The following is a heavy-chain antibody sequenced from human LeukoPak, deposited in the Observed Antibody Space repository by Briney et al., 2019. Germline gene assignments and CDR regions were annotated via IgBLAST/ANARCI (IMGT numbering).Heavy chain of an antibody. CDR2: IKNDGSYT. Sequence: QSGGSLRLSCAASGFTLSSYWMHWVRQAPGKGLVWVSRIKNDGSYTDYADSVKGRFTLSRDNAKNTLYLQMNSLRAEDTAVYYCEAVAGTVGFDYWGQGTLVTVSS. CDR3: EAVAGTVGFDY. J-gene: IGHJ4*02. D-gene: IGHD6-19*01. CDR1: GFTLSSYW. V-gene: IGHV3-74*01.